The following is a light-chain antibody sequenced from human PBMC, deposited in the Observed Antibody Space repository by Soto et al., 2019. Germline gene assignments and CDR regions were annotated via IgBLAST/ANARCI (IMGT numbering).Light chain of an antibody. CDR3: QQYENSPIT. CDR1: QSITSSF. V-gene: IGKV3-20*01. CDR2: GAS. Sequence: EIVLTQSPGTLSLSPGERASLSCGASQSITSSFLAWYQQKPGQAPRLLIYGASSRATGIPDRFSGTGSETDFTLTINRLEPEDFAVYYCQQYENSPITFGQGTRLEIK. J-gene: IGKJ5*01.